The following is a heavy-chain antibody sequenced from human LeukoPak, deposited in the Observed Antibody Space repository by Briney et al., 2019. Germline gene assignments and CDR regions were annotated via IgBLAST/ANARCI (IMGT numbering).Heavy chain of an antibody. CDR2: RNPNSGNT. J-gene: IGHJ3*02. Sequence: ASVKVSCKPCGYTLPSYDINWVRPATGQGLEWMGWRNPNSGNTGYAQKVQGRVTMTSNTSISTAYMELSSLRSEDTAVYYCARPGDDSSGYSELTGDAFDIWGQGTMVTVSS. CDR1: GYTLPSYD. CDR3: ARPGDDSSGYSELTGDAFDI. D-gene: IGHD3-22*01. V-gene: IGHV1-8*01.